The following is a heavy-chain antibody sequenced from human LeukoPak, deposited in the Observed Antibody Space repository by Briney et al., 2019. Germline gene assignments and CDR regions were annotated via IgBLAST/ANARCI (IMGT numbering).Heavy chain of an antibody. D-gene: IGHD2-2*01. CDR1: GYSFTSYW. CDR3: ARLTGYCSSTSCYPGASDI. V-gene: IGHV5-51*01. CDR2: IYPGDSDT. J-gene: IGHJ3*02. Sequence: GESLKISCKGSGYSFTSYWIGWVRQMPGKGLEWMGIIYPGDSDTRYSPSFQGQVTISADKSISTAYLQWSSLKASDTAMYYCARLTGYCSSTSCYPGASDIWGQGTMVTVSS.